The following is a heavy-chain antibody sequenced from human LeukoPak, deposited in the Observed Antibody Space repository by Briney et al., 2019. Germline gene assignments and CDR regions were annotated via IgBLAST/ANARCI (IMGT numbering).Heavy chain of an antibody. CDR3: ARVRRYGDYGFNAFDI. D-gene: IGHD4-17*01. CDR1: GGSFSGYY. Sequence: SETLSLTCAVYGGSFSGYYWSWIRQPPGKGLEWIGEINHSESTNYNPSLKSRVTISVDTSKNEFSLKLSSVTAAATAVYYCARVRRYGDYGFNAFDIWGKGTMVTVSS. V-gene: IGHV4-34*01. CDR2: INHSEST. J-gene: IGHJ3*02.